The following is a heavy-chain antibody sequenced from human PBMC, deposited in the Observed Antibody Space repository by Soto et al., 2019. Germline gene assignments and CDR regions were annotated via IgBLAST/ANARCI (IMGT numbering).Heavy chain of an antibody. CDR1: GGSFRGYY. CDR3: ARDNITGLFDY. V-gene: IGHV4-34*01. Sequence: QVQLQQWGAGLLKPSETLSLTCAVYGGSFRGYYWTWIRQPPGTGLEWIGEINHSGSTNYNPSLKSRVTISVDTSKNQFSLKLTSVTAADTAVYYCARDNITGLFDYWGQGTLVTVSS. CDR2: INHSGST. J-gene: IGHJ4*02. D-gene: IGHD3-10*01.